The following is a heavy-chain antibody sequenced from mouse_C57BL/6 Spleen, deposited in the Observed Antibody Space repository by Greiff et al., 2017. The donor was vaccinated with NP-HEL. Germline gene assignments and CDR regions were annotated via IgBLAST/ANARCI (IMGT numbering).Heavy chain of an antibody. CDR3: ARYIRGRLYAMDY. V-gene: IGHV7-3*01. D-gene: IGHD3-3*01. CDR2: IRNKANGYTT. J-gene: IGHJ4*01. Sequence: EVKLVESGGGLVQPGGSLSLSCAASGFTFTDYYMSWVRQPPGKALEWLGFIRNKANGYTTEYSASVKGRFTISRDNSQSILYLQMNALRAEDSATYYCARYIRGRLYAMDYWGQGTSVTVSS. CDR1: GFTFTDYY.